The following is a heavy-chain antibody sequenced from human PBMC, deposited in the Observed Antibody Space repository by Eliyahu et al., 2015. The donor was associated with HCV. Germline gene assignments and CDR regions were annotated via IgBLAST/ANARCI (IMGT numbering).Heavy chain of an antibody. CDR2: VSTYDART. V-gene: IGHV1-18*01. J-gene: IGHJ3*02. CDR1: GYTFTXYG. D-gene: IGHD3-22*01. CDR3: ARDFYEXSSSWYDVFDI. Sequence: QVQLVQSGAEVKKPGASVRVSCKASGYTFTXYGISWVRQAPGQGLEWMGWVSTYDARTNYAQKFRGRVTMTADTSASTAYMELRSLRSDDTAVYHCARDFYEXSSSWYDVFDIWGQGTVVTVSS.